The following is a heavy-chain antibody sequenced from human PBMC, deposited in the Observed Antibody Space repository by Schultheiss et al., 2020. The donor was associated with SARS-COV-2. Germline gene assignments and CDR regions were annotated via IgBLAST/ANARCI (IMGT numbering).Heavy chain of an antibody. D-gene: IGHD1-7*01. CDR3: AGGNARGWNFGNYAMDV. J-gene: IGHJ6*02. CDR2: IKQDGSEK. Sequence: GGSLRLSCAASGFTFSSYWMSWVRQAPGKGLEWVANIKQDGSEKYYVDSVKGRFTISRDNAKNSLYLQMNSLRAEDTAIYYCAGGNARGWNFGNYAMDVWGQGTTVTVSS. V-gene: IGHV3-7*04. CDR1: GFTFSSYW.